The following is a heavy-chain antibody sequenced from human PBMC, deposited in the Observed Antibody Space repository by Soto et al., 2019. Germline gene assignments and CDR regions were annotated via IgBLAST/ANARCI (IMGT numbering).Heavy chain of an antibody. CDR1: GGSFSGYY. Sequence: SETLSLTCAVYGGSFSGYYWSWIRQPPGKGLEWIGEIYRTGSTNYNPSLKSRVTISLDKSENQFSLKVTSLTAADTAVYYCASRDPGTSVDYWGQGTLVTVSS. CDR2: IYRTGST. CDR3: ASRDPGTSVDY. D-gene: IGHD1-7*01. V-gene: IGHV4-34*01. J-gene: IGHJ4*02.